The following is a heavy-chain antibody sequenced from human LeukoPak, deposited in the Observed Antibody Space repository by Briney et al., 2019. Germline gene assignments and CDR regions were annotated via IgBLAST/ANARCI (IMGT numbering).Heavy chain of an antibody. V-gene: IGHV3-23*01. CDR2: ISGSGGST. CDR3: AKPASRVGATEVY. J-gene: IGHJ4*02. Sequence: PGGSLRLSCAASGFTFGSYAMSWVRQAPGKGLEWVSAISGSGGSTYYADSAKGRFTISRDNSKNTLYLQMNSLRAEDTAVYYCAKPASRVGATEVYWGQGTLVTVSS. CDR1: GFTFGSYA. D-gene: IGHD1-26*01.